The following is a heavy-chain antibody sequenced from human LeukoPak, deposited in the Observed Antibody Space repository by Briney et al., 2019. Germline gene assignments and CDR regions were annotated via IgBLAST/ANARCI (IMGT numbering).Heavy chain of an antibody. CDR1: GDSVSSNSAA. Sequence: SQTLSLTCAISGDSVSSNSAAWNWIRQSPSRGLEWPGRTYYRSKWYNDYAVSVKSRITINPDTSKNQFSLQLNSVTPEDTAVYYCARAAEIYDSSGYYLDYWGQGTLVTVSS. V-gene: IGHV6-1*01. J-gene: IGHJ4*02. CDR3: ARAAEIYDSSGYYLDY. CDR2: TYYRSKWYN. D-gene: IGHD3-22*01.